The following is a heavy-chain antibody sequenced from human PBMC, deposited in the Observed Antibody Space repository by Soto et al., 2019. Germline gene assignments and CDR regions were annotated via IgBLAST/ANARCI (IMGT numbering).Heavy chain of an antibody. D-gene: IGHD6-13*01. CDR1: GFTFSTYG. V-gene: IGHV3-30*18. Sequence: QVQLVESGGGVVQPGRSLRLSCAASGFTFSTYGMHWVRQAPGKGLEWVAVISYDGSNKFYADSVKGRFSISRDNSKSTLYRQLNSLRAEDTAVYYCAKDEGSPRPFDYGGQGILVTVSS. CDR3: AKDEGSPRPFDY. CDR2: ISYDGSNK. J-gene: IGHJ4*02.